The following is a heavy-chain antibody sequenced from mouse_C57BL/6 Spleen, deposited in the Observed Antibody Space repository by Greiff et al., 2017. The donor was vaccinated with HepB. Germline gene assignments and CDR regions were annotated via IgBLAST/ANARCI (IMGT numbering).Heavy chain of an antibody. J-gene: IGHJ4*01. CDR1: GYTFTSYW. CDR2: IDPNSGGT. V-gene: IGHV1-72*01. CDR3: ASWKGYYGDYVYAMDY. Sequence: QVQLQQPGAELVKPGASVKLSCKASGYTFTSYWMHWVKQRPGRGLEWIGSIDPNSGGTKYNEKFKSKATLTVDKPSRTAYMQLSSLTSEDTAVYYCASWKGYYGDYVYAMDYWGQGTSVTVSS. D-gene: IGHD2-13*01.